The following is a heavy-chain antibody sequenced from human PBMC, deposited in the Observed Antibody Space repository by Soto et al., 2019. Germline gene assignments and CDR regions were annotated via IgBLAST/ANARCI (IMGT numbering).Heavy chain of an antibody. CDR1: GFTFSSYA. Sequence: GGSLRLSCAASGFTFSSYAMHWVRQAPGKGLEWVAVISYDGSNKYYADSVKGRFTISRDNSKNTLYLQMNSLRAEDTAVYYCARDLGGYIVATIGSLDYWGQGTLVTVSS. D-gene: IGHD5-12*01. V-gene: IGHV3-30*04. CDR3: ARDLGGYIVATIGSLDY. CDR2: ISYDGSNK. J-gene: IGHJ4*02.